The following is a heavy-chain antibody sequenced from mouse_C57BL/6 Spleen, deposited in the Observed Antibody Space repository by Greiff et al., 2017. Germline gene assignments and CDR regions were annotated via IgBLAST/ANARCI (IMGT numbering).Heavy chain of an antibody. Sequence: VQLQQSGAELVRPGASVKLSCTASGFNIKDDYMHWVKQRPEQGLEWIGWIDPENGDTEYASKFQGKATKTADTSSNTAYLQLSSLTSEDAAVCYCTDPCFDVWGTGTTVTVSA. J-gene: IGHJ1*03. V-gene: IGHV14-4*01. CDR3: TDPCFDV. CDR1: GFNIKDDY. CDR2: IDPENGDT.